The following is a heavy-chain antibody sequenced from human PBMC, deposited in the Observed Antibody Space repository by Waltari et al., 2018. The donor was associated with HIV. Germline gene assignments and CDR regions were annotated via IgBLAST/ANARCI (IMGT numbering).Heavy chain of an antibody. D-gene: IGHD3-9*01. Sequence: QVQLVESGGGVVQPGGSLRLSCAASGFTFSSYGMHWVRQAPGKGLEWVAFIRDDGSNKYYADSVKGRFTISRDNSKNTLYLQMNSLRAEDTAVYYCAKGLHYDILTGYSLNYYYGMDVWGQGTTVTVSS. V-gene: IGHV3-30*02. J-gene: IGHJ6*02. CDR2: IRDDGSNK. CDR1: GFTFSSYG. CDR3: AKGLHYDILTGYSLNYYYGMDV.